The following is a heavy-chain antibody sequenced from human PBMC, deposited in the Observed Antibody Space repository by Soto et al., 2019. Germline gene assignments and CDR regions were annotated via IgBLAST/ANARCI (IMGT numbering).Heavy chain of an antibody. CDR3: ARDSVYCSGGSCYPFDY. V-gene: IGHV1-18*01. Sequence: QVQLVQSGAEVKKPGASVKVSCKASGYTFSTYGISWVRQALGQRLEWMGWISAYNGNTNYAQKLQGRVTMTTDTATSTAYMELMSLRSDDTAVYYCARDSVYCSGGSCYPFDYWGQGTLVTVSS. CDR1: GYTFSTYG. J-gene: IGHJ4*02. D-gene: IGHD2-15*01. CDR2: ISAYNGNT.